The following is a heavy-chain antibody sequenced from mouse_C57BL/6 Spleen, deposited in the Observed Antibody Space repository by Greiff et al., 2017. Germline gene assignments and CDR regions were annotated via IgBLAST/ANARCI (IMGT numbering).Heavy chain of an antibody. CDR1: GYTFTSYW. Sequence: QVQLQQPGAELVRPGTSVKLSCKASGYTFTSYWMHWVKQRPGQGLEWIGVIDPSDSYTNYNQKFKGKATLTVDTSSSTAYMQLSSLTSEDSAVYYCASPIYYGNDVRRHWYFDVWGTGTTVTVSS. J-gene: IGHJ1*03. CDR2: IDPSDSYT. CDR3: ASPIYYGNDVRRHWYFDV. D-gene: IGHD2-2*01. V-gene: IGHV1-59*01.